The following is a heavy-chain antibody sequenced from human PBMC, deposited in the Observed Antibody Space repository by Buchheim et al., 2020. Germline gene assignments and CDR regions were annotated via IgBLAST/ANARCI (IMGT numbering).Heavy chain of an antibody. CDR1: GGSISSYY. Sequence: QVQLQESGPGLVKPSETLSLTCTVSGGSISSYYWSWIRQPPGKGLEWIGYIYYSGSTNYNPSLKSRVTISVDTSKNQFSLKLSSLTAADTAVYYCAGGGYCSSTSCYLLDYWGQGTL. V-gene: IGHV4-59*01. D-gene: IGHD2-2*01. J-gene: IGHJ4*02. CDR3: AGGGYCSSTSCYLLDY. CDR2: IYYSGST.